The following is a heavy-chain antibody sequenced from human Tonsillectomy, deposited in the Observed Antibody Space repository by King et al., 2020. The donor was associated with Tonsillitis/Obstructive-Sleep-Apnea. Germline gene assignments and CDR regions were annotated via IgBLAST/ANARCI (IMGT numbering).Heavy chain of an antibody. D-gene: IGHD3-16*01. CDR2: ISYDGSNK. J-gene: IGHJ4*02. CDR1: GFTFSSYS. V-gene: IGHV3-30*04. Sequence: QLVQSGGGVVQPGRSLRLSCAASGFTFSSYSMHWVRQAPGKGLEWVAVISYDGSNKYYADSVKGRFTISRDNSKNTLYLQMNSLRAEDTAVYYCARDRVFGAHYFDYWGQGTLVTVSS. CDR3: ARDRVFGAHYFDY.